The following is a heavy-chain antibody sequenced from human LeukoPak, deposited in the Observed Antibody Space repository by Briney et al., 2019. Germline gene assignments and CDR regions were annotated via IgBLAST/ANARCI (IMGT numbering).Heavy chain of an antibody. Sequence: PGGSLRLSCAASGFTFDNYALSWVRQAPGKGLEWVSAISGSGGSTYYADSVKGRFTISRDNSKNTLYLQMNSLRAEDTAVYYCAKSHIITMVRGADAFDIWGQGTMVTVSS. CDR2: ISGSGGST. D-gene: IGHD3-10*01. CDR3: AKSHIITMVRGADAFDI. J-gene: IGHJ3*02. CDR1: GFTFDNYA. V-gene: IGHV3-23*01.